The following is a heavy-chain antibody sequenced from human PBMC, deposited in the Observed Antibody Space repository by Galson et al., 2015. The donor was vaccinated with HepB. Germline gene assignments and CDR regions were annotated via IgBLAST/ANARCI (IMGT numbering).Heavy chain of an antibody. CDR1: GFSFSSYA. CDR2: ISYDGSYK. V-gene: IGHV3-30*04. CDR3: ARGPQVLLWFGELEFDV. Sequence: SLRLSCAVSGFSFSSYAMHWVRQAPGKGLEWVAIISYDGSYKYFADSVKGRFTISRDNSMNTLHLQMNSLRVEDTALYYCARGPQVLLWFGELEFDVWGQGTTVIVSS. J-gene: IGHJ6*01. D-gene: IGHD3-10*01.